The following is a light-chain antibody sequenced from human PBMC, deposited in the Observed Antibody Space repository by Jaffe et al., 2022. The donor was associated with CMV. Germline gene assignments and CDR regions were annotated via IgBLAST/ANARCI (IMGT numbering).Light chain of an antibody. CDR1: QSVSSSY. J-gene: IGKJ1*01. Sequence: EIVLTQSPGTLSLSPGERATLSCRASQSVSSSYLAWYQQKPGQAPRLLIYGASSRATGIPDRFSGSGSGTDFTLTISRLEPEDFAVYYCQQYHSSPPLTFGQGTKVEIK. CDR3: QQYHSSPPLT. CDR2: GAS. V-gene: IGKV3-20*01.